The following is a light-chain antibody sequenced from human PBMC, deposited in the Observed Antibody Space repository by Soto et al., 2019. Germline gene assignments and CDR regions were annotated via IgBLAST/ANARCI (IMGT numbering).Light chain of an antibody. J-gene: IGLJ3*02. CDR1: SGHSTYI. V-gene: IGLV4-60*03. Sequence: QSVLTQSSSASASLGSSVKLTCTLSSGHSTYIIAWHQQQPGKAPRYLMKLESSGSYNKGSGVPDRFSGSSSGADRYLIISNLQSEDEADYYCETWDSSLWVFGGGTKVTVL. CDR2: LESSGSY. CDR3: ETWDSSLWV.